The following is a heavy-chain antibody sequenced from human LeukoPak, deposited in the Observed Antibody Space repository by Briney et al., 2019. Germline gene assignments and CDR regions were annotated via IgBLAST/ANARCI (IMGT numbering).Heavy chain of an antibody. D-gene: IGHD3-10*01. CDR3: ARAKMVRGVIIYYYYYGLDV. V-gene: IGHV1-46*01. Sequence: ASVKVSCKASGYTFTSYYMHWVRQAPGKGLEWMGIINPSGGSTSYAQKFQGRVTMTRDTSTSTVYMELSSLRSEDTAVYYCARAKMVRGVIIYYYYYGLDVWGKGTTVTVSS. CDR1: GYTFTSYY. J-gene: IGHJ6*04. CDR2: INPSGGST.